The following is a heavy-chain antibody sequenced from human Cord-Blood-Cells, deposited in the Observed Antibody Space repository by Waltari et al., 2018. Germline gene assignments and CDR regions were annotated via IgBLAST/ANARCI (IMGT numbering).Heavy chain of an antibody. CDR3: AREMRGAFDI. CDR1: GFAVTSYA. V-gene: IGHV3-30*04. Sequence: QVQLVESGGGVVQPGRSLRLSGAASGFAVTSYAVHWVRQAPGKGMEWVAVISYDGSNKYYADSVKGRFTISRDNSKNTLYLQMNSLRAEDTAVYYCAREMRGAFDIWGQGTMVTVSS. J-gene: IGHJ3*02. CDR2: ISYDGSNK.